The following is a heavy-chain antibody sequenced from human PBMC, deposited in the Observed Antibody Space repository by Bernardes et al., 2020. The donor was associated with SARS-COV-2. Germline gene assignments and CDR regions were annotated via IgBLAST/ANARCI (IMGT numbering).Heavy chain of an antibody. D-gene: IGHD4-4*01. CDR2: INPNSGDT. Sequence: ASVKVSCKASGYNFNGYYMHWVRQAPGQGLEWMGWINPNSGDTNYAQDFQGWVTMTRDTSINTAYMELSRLRSDDTAVYYCAIDRAYSNYDLYYYGMDVWGQGTTVTVSS. CDR1: GYNFNGYY. J-gene: IGHJ6*02. CDR3: AIDRAYSNYDLYYYGMDV. V-gene: IGHV1-2*04.